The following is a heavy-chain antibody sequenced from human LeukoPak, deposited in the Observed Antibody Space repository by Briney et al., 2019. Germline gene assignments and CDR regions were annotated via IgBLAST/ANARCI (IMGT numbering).Heavy chain of an antibody. CDR3: ARGWYDWGLNH. Sequence: SETLSLTCTVSGGSISSSYWSWIRQPPGKGLEWIGYIYYSGSTNYNPSLKSRVTISVDTSKNQFSLKLSSVTAADTAAYYCARGWYDWGLNHWGQGTLVTVSS. CDR2: IYYSGST. J-gene: IGHJ5*02. D-gene: IGHD3-16*01. V-gene: IGHV4-59*01. CDR1: GGSISSSY.